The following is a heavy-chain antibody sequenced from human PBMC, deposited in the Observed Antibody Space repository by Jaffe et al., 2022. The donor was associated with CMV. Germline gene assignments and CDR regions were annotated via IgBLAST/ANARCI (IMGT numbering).Heavy chain of an antibody. J-gene: IGHJ6*03. Sequence: QLQLQESGPGLVKPSETLSLTCTVSGGSISSSSYYWGWIRQPPGKGLEWIGSIYYSGSTYYNPSLKSRVTISVDTSKNQFSLKLSSVTAADTAVYYCARHCSSQGYYYYMDVWGKGTTVTVSS. CDR2: IYYSGST. V-gene: IGHV4-39*01. CDR3: ARHCSSQGYYYYMDV. CDR1: GGSISSSSYY. D-gene: IGHD2-2*01.